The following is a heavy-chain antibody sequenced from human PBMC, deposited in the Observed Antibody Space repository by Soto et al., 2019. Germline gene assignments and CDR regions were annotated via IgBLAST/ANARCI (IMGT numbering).Heavy chain of an antibody. J-gene: IGHJ6*02. V-gene: IGHV3-9*01. Sequence: EVQLVESGGGLVQPGRSLRLSCAASGFTFDDYAMHWVRQAPGKGLEWVSGISWNSGSIGYADSVKGRFTISRDNAKNSLYLQMNSLRAEDTAFYYCAKDMEGGSTGWLLPYYYYGMDVWGQGTTVTVSS. CDR1: GFTFDDYA. D-gene: IGHD2-21*01. CDR2: ISWNSGSI. CDR3: AKDMEGGSTGWLLPYYYYGMDV.